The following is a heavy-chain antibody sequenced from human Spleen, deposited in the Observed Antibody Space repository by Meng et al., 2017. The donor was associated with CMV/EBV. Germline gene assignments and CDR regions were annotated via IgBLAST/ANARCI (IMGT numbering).Heavy chain of an antibody. CDR1: GFTFSDYA. V-gene: IGHV3-30*04. CDR2: MSLDGSNK. CDR3: TREGSGGHCVDY. D-gene: IGHD2-21*01. Sequence: AASGFTFSDYAMHWVRQAPGKELGWVALMSLDGSNKYYAASVKSRFTISRDNSNNMLYLQMDSLRPEDTAVYYCTREGSGGHCVDYWGQGTLVTVSS. J-gene: IGHJ4*02.